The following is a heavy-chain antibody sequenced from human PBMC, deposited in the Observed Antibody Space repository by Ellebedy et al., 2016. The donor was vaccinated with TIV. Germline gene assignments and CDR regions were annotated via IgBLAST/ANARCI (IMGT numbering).Heavy chain of an antibody. Sequence: GGSLRLSCAASGFTFSNYWMSWVRQAPGKGLEWVANIKQDGSEKYYVDSVKGRFTISRDNAKNSLYLQMNSLRAEDTAVYYCVRDKLSGATILDYWGQGTLVTVSS. CDR3: VRDKLSGATILDY. CDR1: GFTFSNYW. D-gene: IGHD7-27*01. V-gene: IGHV3-7*03. CDR2: IKQDGSEK. J-gene: IGHJ4*02.